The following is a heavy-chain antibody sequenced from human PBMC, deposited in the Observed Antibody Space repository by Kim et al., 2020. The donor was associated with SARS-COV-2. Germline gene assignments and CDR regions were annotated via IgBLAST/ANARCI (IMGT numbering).Heavy chain of an antibody. J-gene: IGHJ3*02. CDR1: GYTFTSYY. CDR3: AREGPITMVRGDGFDI. D-gene: IGHD3-10*01. Sequence: ASVKVSCKASGYTFTSYYMHWVRQAPGQGLEWMGIINPSGGSTSYAQKFQGRVTMTRDTSTSTVYMELSSLRSEDTAVYYCAREGPITMVRGDGFDIWGQGTMVTVSS. V-gene: IGHV1-46*01. CDR2: INPSGGST.